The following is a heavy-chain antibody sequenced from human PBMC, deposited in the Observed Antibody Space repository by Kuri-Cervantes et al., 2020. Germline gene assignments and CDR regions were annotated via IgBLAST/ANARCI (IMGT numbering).Heavy chain of an antibody. CDR2: IYHSGST. J-gene: IGHJ3*02. Sequence: SETLSLTCAVSGGSISGTNWWSWVRQPPGTGLEWIGKIYHSGSTIYNPSLKSRVTISVDTSKNQFSLKLSSVTAADTAVYYCARRQIVVVTAIHDAFDIWGQGTMVTVSS. V-gene: IGHV4-4*02. CDR3: ARRQIVVVTAIHDAFDI. D-gene: IGHD2-21*02. CDR1: GGSISGTNW.